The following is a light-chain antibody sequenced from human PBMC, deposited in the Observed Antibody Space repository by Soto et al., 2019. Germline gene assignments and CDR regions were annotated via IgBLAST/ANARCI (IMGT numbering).Light chain of an antibody. CDR2: DAS. CDR3: QHYVTWPLT. V-gene: IGKV3-11*01. J-gene: IGKJ4*01. Sequence: EILFTQSPATLSLSPGERATLSCRASQSVSSYLAWYQQTPGQAPRLLIYDASNRDTGIPARFSGRRSGAEFTLPISRLQSEDFSVYYCQHYVTWPLTFGGGTKVDIK. CDR1: QSVSSY.